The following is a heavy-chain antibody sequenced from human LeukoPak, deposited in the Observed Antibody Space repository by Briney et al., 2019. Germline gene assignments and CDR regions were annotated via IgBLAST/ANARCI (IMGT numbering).Heavy chain of an antibody. CDR1: GFTFSSYW. Sequence: VQPGGSLRLSCAASGFTFSSYWMSWVRQAPGQGLEWVANIKQDGSEKYYVDSVKGRFTISRDNAKNSLYLQMNSLRAEDTAVYYCARDSRQWDRYFDYWGQGTLVTVSS. J-gene: IGHJ4*02. CDR3: ARDSRQWDRYFDY. CDR2: IKQDGSEK. D-gene: IGHD1-26*01. V-gene: IGHV3-7*01.